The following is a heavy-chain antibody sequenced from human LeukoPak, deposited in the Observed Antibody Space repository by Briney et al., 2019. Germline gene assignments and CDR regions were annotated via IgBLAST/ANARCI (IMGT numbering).Heavy chain of an antibody. J-gene: IGHJ4*02. CDR3: MNPNHYGSGR. V-gene: IGHV3-64*05. D-gene: IGHD3-10*01. CDR2: ISSNGDST. Sequence: GGSLRLSCSASGFTFSSYGMHWVRQAPGKGLEYISAISSNGDSTYYADSVKGRFTISRDNSRSTLYFQVSSLRPEDTAVYYCMNPNHYGSGRWGQGPLVTVSS. CDR1: GFTFSSYG.